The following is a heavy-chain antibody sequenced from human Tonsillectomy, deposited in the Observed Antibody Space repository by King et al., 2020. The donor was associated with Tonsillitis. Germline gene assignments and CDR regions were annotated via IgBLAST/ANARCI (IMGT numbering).Heavy chain of an antibody. V-gene: IGHV4-59*01. CDR3: AGSSSWTYYYYYMDV. CDR1: GDSINTYY. Sequence: QLQESGPGLVKPSETLSLTCTVSGDSINTYYWSWIRQPPGKGLEWIGYIYDSANTNCNPSLKSRVTISVDTSKNQFSLRLSSLTAADTAVYYCAGSSSWTYYYYYMDVWAKGTTVTVPS. J-gene: IGHJ6*03. CDR2: IYDSANT. D-gene: IGHD6-13*01.